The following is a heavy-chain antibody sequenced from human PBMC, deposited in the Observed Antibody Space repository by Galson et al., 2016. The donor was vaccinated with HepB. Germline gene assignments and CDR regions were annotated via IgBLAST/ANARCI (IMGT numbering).Heavy chain of an antibody. D-gene: IGHD3-16*02. Sequence: SETLSLTCAVSGESLSGYYWNWIRQPPGKGLEWIGEVDHSGSSNHNPSLKSRVTMSADTSKNQFSLKLSSVTAADTALYYCARGGYDYMWGNYRFLYWGQGTLVTVSS. CDR3: ARGGYDYMWGNYRFLY. CDR2: VDHSGSS. CDR1: GESLSGYY. V-gene: IGHV4-34*01. J-gene: IGHJ4*02.